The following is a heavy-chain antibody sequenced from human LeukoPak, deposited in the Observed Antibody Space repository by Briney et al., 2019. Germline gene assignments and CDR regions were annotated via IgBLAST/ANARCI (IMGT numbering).Heavy chain of an antibody. CDR1: GYAFTIYN. J-gene: IGHJ6*03. V-gene: IGHV1-8*01. CDR2: MNPNSGNT. Sequence: ASVNLSCNSSGYAFTIYNINWVRHRNGQGHELMGWMNPNSGNTGYAQKFQGRVTMTRNTSISTAYMELSSLRSEDTAVYYCARVANLGDPLGFYYYMDVWGKGTTVTVSS. D-gene: IGHD2-21*01. CDR3: ARVANLGDPLGFYYYMDV.